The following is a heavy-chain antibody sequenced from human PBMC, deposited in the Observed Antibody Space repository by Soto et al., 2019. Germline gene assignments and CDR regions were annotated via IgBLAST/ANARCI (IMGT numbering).Heavy chain of an antibody. Sequence: QVHLVQSGAEVKKPGASVKVSCKGSGYAFTTYGITWVRQAPGQGLEWMGWISAHNGNTNYAQKLQGRVTVTRDTSKSPAYMELRRLRSDDTAVDYWARGRYGDYWGQGALVTVSS. V-gene: IGHV1-18*01. D-gene: IGHD1-1*01. CDR3: ARGRYGDY. J-gene: IGHJ4*02. CDR2: ISAHNGNT. CDR1: GYAFTTYG.